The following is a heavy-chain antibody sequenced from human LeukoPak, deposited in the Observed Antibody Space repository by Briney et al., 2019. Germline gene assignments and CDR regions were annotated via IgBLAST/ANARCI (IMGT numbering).Heavy chain of an antibody. CDR2: IRVGGSDK. J-gene: IGHJ3*02. CDR3: AKASWGTYAFDI. CDR1: GFTFSSYG. Sequence: GGSLRLSCAASGFTFSSYGMHWVRQAPGKGLEWVAFIRVGGSDKYYADSVRGQFTISRDNSKNTLYLQMNSLRADDTAVYYCAKASWGTYAFDIWGQGTMVTVSS. V-gene: IGHV3-30*02. D-gene: IGHD3-16*01.